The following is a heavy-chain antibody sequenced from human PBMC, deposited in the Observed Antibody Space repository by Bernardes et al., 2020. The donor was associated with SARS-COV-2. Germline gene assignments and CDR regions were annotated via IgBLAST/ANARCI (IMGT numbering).Heavy chain of an antibody. CDR1: GFTFNAYS. CDR3: ARDQWVYCSGSDCKRADS. D-gene: IGHD2-21*02. Sequence: GGSLRLSCEASGFTFNAYSMTWVRQAPGKGLEWVSSVRSSGDYIFYADSVKGRFTISRDNAKNSRYLEMNSLRAEDTAVYYCARDQWVYCSGSDCKRADSWGQGTLVTVSS. CDR2: VRSSGDYI. V-gene: IGHV3-21*01. J-gene: IGHJ4*02.